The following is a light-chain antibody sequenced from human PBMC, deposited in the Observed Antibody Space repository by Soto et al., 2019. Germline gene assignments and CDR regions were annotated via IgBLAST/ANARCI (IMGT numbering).Light chain of an antibody. J-gene: IGKJ3*01. CDR1: QSVSSKY. CDR3: QQYGRSLFT. CDR2: GTS. Sequence: EIVLTQSPGTLSLSPGERATLSCRASQSVSSKYLAWYQQKPGQAPRVLIYGTSIRASGVPERFSGGGSGTDFTLTIPRLEPEDFAMYYCQQYGRSLFTFGPGTKVDFK. V-gene: IGKV3-20*01.